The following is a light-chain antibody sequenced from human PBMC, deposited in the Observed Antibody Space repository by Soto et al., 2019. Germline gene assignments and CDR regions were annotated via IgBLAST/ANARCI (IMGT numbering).Light chain of an antibody. CDR3: RSYTSSRTGSV. CDR2: GNS. J-gene: IGLJ3*02. V-gene: IGLV1-40*01. CDR1: SSNVGAGYD. Sequence: QSVLTQPPSVSGAPGQRVTISCTGSSSNVGAGYDVPWYQQLPGTAPKLLIYGNSNRPSGVPDRFSGSESGTSASLAITGLQAEDEADYYCRSYTSSRTGSVFGGGTKLTVL.